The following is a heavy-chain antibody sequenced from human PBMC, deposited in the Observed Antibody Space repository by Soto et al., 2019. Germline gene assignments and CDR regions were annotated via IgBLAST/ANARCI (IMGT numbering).Heavy chain of an antibody. J-gene: IGHJ4*02. CDR3: ARERGYSSGWYGPFDY. D-gene: IGHD6-19*01. V-gene: IGHV3-33*08. CDR2: IWYDGSNK. CDR1: GFTFSTFD. Sequence: GGSLRLSCAASGFTFSTFDMTWVRQAPGKGLEWVAVIWYDGSNKYYADSVKGRFTISRDNSKNTLYLQMNSLRAEDTAVYYCARERGYSSGWYGPFDYWGQGTLVTVSS.